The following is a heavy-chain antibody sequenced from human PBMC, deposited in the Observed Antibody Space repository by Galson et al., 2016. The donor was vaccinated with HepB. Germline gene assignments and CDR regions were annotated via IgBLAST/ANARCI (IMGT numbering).Heavy chain of an antibody. CDR3: AKGTDPYGVYSWFDP. J-gene: IGHJ5*02. D-gene: IGHD4-17*01. V-gene: IGHV3-33*06. Sequence: SLRLSCAASGFTFSSYGMHWVRQAPGKGLEWVAVIWYDGSNKYYADSVKGRFTISRDNSKNTLYLQMNSLRAEDTAVYYCAKGTDPYGVYSWFDPWGQGTLVTVSS. CDR1: GFTFSSYG. CDR2: IWYDGSNK.